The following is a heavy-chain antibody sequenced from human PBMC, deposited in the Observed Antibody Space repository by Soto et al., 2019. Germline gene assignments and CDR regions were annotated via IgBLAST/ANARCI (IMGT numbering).Heavy chain of an antibody. V-gene: IGHV3-53*01. CDR1: GFNFSGSY. J-gene: IGHJ2*01. Sequence: LRLSCAASGFNFSGSYLTWVRRAQGKGLEWVSVIYSGGNTYYADSVKGRFIISRDDSKNTLSLQMNSLRVDDTAVYYCARGVTPDLWGRGTLVTVSS. CDR3: ARGVTPDL. CDR2: IYSGGNT. D-gene: IGHD5-18*01.